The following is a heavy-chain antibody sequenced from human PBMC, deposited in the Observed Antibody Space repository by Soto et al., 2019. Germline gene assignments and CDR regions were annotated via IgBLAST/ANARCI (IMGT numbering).Heavy chain of an antibody. V-gene: IGHV4-4*07. J-gene: IGHJ4*02. D-gene: IGHD5-12*01. CDR3: AREGSYSAYNFAHGIQLWSFDF. CDR2: IFSSGST. Sequence: QVRLQESGPGLLKPSETLSLTCTVSGGSINTFCWSWVRQPAGKGLEWIGRIFSSGSTSFNPSLESRVAMSVDTSKNHFSLNLSSVTAADMAVYYCAREGSYSAYNFAHGIQLWSFDFWGQGALVTVSS. CDR1: GGSINTFC.